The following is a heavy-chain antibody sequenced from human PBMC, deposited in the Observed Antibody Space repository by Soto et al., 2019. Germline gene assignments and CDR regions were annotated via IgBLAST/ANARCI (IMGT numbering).Heavy chain of an antibody. J-gene: IGHJ4*02. CDR1: GGSLGSYF. CDR3: ARGASNWQYFDY. CDR2: FHHGGST. D-gene: IGHD4-4*01. Sequence: PSETLSLTCTVSGGSLGSYFWSWIRQSPGQGLEWLGFFHHGGSTDYNPSLKSRVTISLDTSKNQFSLKLSSVSAADTAIYYCARGASNWQYFDYWGQGALVTVSS. V-gene: IGHV4-59*01.